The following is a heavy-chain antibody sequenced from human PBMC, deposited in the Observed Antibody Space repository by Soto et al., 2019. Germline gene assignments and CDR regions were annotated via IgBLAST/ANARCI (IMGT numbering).Heavy chain of an antibody. V-gene: IGHV1-2*04. CDR2: INPNSGGT. D-gene: IGHD2-15*01. CDR1: GYTFTGYY. J-gene: IGHJ3*02. CDR3: ARVMRGDIPWSMAVADAFDI. Sequence: GASVKVSCKASGYTFTGYYMHWVRQAPGQGLQWMGWINPNSGGTNYAQKFQGWVTMTRDTSISTAYMELSRLRSDDTAVYYCARVMRGDIPWSMAVADAFDIWGQGTMVTVSS.